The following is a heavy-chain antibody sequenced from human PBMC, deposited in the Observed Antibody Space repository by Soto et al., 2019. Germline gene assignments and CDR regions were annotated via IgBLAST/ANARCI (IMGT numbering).Heavy chain of an antibody. CDR1: GDSISSYY. V-gene: IGHV4-59*01. J-gene: IGHJ4*02. Sequence: SETLSLTCTVSGDSISSYYWSWIRQPPGKGLEWIGHIYDSGSTNYNPSLKSRVTISVDTSKKQISLKLTSVTAADTAVYYCATYDYSNHYFDCWGQGTLVTVSS. D-gene: IGHD4-4*01. CDR2: IYDSGST. CDR3: ATYDYSNHYFDC.